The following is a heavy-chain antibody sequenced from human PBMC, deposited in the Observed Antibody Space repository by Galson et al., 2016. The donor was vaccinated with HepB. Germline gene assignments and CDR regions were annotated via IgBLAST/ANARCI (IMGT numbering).Heavy chain of an antibody. V-gene: IGHV1-18*04. Sequence: SVKVSCKASGYRFPTYGISWVRQAPGHGLEWLGWISATSGNTIHAQKFQDRVTMTRDTSASTVHMDLRSLRSDDTAVYYCARDVQFRFDYWGQGTLVTVSS. CDR3: ARDVQFRFDY. CDR2: ISATSGNT. CDR1: GYRFPTYG. D-gene: IGHD4-11*01. J-gene: IGHJ4*02.